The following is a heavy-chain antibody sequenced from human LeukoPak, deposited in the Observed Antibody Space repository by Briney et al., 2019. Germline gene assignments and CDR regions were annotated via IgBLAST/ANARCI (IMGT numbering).Heavy chain of an antibody. CDR2: VNLQGST. D-gene: IGHD6-13*01. Sequence: TSETLSLTCGVSGGSITSTNYWTWVRQPPGKGLEWIGEVNLQGSTNYNPSLMGRVAISVDMSENHISLQLTSVTAADTAVYYCARDPPTRQYTNSFSLDYWGQGTLVTVSS. CDR3: ARDPPTRQYTNSFSLDY. J-gene: IGHJ4*02. CDR1: GGSITSTNY. V-gene: IGHV4-4*02.